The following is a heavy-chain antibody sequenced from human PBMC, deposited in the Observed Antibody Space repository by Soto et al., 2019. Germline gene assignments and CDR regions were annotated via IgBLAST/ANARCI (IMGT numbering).Heavy chain of an antibody. CDR1: GFTFSSYG. V-gene: IGHV3-33*01. J-gene: IGHJ3*02. CDR3: AREIKSAAYHDACDI. CDR2: IWYDGSNK. Sequence: QVQLVESGGGVVQPGRSLRLSCAASGFTFSSYGMHWVRQAPGKGLEWVAVIWYDGSNKYYADSVKGRFTISRDNSKNTRYLQMNSLRAEDTAVYYCAREIKSAAYHDACDIWGQGTMVTVSS. D-gene: IGHD6-13*01.